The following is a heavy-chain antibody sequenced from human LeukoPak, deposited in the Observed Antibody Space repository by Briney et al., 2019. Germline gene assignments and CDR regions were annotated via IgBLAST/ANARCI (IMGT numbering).Heavy chain of an antibody. CDR1: GYTFTSYY. D-gene: IGHD2-15*01. V-gene: IGHV1-46*01. CDR3: ARDGVVVVAARYYYMDV. J-gene: IGHJ6*03. CDR2: INPSGGST. Sequence: GASVKVSCKASGYTFTSYYMHWVRQAPGQGLEWMGIINPSGGSTSYAQKFQGRVTMTRDMSTSTDYMELSSLRSEDTAVYYCARDGVVVVAARYYYMDVWGKGTTVTISS.